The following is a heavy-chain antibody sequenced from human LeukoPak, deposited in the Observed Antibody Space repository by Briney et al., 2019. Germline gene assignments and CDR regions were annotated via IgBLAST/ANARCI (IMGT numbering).Heavy chain of an antibody. CDR1: GFTFSSYG. CDR2: ISYDGSNK. J-gene: IGHJ5*02. Sequence: GGSLRLSCAASGFTFSSYGMHWVRQVPGKGLEWVAVISYDGSNKYYADSVKGRFTISRDNSKNTLYLQMNSLRAEDTAVYYCARDLNANFDPWGQGTLVTVSS. V-gene: IGHV3-30*03. CDR3: ARDLNANFDP.